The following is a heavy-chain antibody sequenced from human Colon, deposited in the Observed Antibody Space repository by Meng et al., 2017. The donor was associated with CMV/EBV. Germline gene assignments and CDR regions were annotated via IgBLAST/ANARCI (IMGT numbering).Heavy chain of an antibody. CDR1: GFTFSVYS. CDR3: ARGSSMAPCPSSLFFED. CDR2: IANNIVTS. Sequence: GESLKISCTASGFTFSVYSMSWVRQSPGKGLEWVSYIANNIVTSFSAESVKGRFSISSDNAKNTLSLHMNDLRAEDSAVYYCARGSSMAPCPSSLFFEDWGQGTPVTVSS. V-gene: IGHV3-48*04. D-gene: IGHD2/OR15-2a*01. J-gene: IGHJ4*02.